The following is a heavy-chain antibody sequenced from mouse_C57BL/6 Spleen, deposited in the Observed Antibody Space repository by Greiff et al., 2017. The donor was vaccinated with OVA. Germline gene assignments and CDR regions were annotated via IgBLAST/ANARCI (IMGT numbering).Heavy chain of an antibody. J-gene: IGHJ3*01. Sequence: DVMLVESGGGLVKPGGSLKLSCAASGFTFSDYGMHWVRQAPEKGLEWVAYISSGSSTIYYADTVKGRFTISRDNAKNTLFLQMTSLRSEDTAMYYCARSGTGAWFACWGQGALVTVSA. CDR2: ISSGSSTI. V-gene: IGHV5-17*01. D-gene: IGHD4-1*01. CDR1: GFTFSDYG. CDR3: ARSGTGAWFAC.